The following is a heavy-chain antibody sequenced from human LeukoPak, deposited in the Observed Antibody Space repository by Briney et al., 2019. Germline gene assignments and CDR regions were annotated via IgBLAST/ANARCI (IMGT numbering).Heavy chain of an antibody. Sequence: VASVKVSCKATSRISWVRQAPGQGLGWMGWIGSYGGDTYYAQKFQGRVTVTTDTSTSTVYMELRSLRSDDTAVYYCARDLWNFYDDSGYYRDFDSWGQGTLVTVSS. CDR3: ARDLWNFYDDSGYYRDFDS. CDR2: IGSYGGDT. V-gene: IGHV1-18*01. CDR1: TSR. D-gene: IGHD3-22*01. J-gene: IGHJ5*01.